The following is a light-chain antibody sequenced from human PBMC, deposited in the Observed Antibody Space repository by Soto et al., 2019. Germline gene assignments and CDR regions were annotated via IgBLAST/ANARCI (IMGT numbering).Light chain of an antibody. V-gene: IGKV4-1*01. CDR2: WAS. CDR1: QSVLYSSNNKNY. CDR3: QQYYSNTPT. Sequence: DIVMTQSPDSLAVSLGERATINCKSSQSVLYSSNNKNYLAWYLQKPGQPPKLLIYWASTRESGVPDRFSGSGSGTDFTLTISSLQAEDVAVYYCQQYYSNTPTFGQGTKLEIK. J-gene: IGKJ2*01.